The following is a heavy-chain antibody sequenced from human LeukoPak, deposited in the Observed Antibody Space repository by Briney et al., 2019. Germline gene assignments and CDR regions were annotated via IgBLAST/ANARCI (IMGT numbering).Heavy chain of an antibody. CDR1: GFTFSSYA. CDR3: ARARLKRGLGSSYRYFDY. Sequence: SGGSLRLSCAASGFTFSSYAMSWVRQAPGKGLEWVSAISGSGGSTYYADSVKGRFTISRDNAKNSLYLQMNSLRAEDTAVYYCARARLKRGLGSSYRYFDYWGQGTLVTVSS. V-gene: IGHV3-23*01. D-gene: IGHD3-10*01. J-gene: IGHJ4*02. CDR2: ISGSGGST.